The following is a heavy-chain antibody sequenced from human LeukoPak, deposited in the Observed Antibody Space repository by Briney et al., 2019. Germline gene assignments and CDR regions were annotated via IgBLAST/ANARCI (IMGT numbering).Heavy chain of an antibody. J-gene: IGHJ4*02. CDR3: AKDYPPITMVRGVIGGAFDY. D-gene: IGHD3-10*01. CDR2: ISYDGSNK. CDR1: GFTFSSYG. Sequence: PGGSLRLSCAASGFTFSSYGMHWVRQAPGKGLEWVAVISYDGSNKYYADSVKGRFTISRDNSKNTLYLQMNSLRAEDTAVYYCAKDYPPITMVRGVIGGAFDYWGQGTLVTVSS. V-gene: IGHV3-30*18.